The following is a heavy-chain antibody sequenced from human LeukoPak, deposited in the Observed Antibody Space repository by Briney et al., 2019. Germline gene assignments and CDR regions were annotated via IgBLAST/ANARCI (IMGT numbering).Heavy chain of an antibody. V-gene: IGHV4-34*01. CDR1: GGSFSGYY. J-gene: IGHJ3*02. CDR3: ARGRGATVTTRTRLDAFDI. Sequence: SETLSLTCAVYGGSFSGYYWSWIRQPPGKGLEWIGEINHSGSTNYNPSLKSRVTISVDTSKNQFPLKLSSVTAADTAVYYCARGRGATVTTRTRLDAFDIWGQGTMVTVSS. D-gene: IGHD4-17*01. CDR2: INHSGST.